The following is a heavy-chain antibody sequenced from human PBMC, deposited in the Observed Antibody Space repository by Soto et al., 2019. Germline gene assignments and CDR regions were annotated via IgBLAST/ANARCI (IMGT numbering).Heavy chain of an antibody. CDR2: IIPILGIP. Sequence: QVQLVQSGAEVKKPGSSVKVSYKASGGTFSSYGVTWVRQAPGHGLEWMGRIIPILGIPNYAQKFQGRVTITADKSTSTAYMDLTSRKSEDTAVYYCAIEGSSGSYWMADPWGQGTQVTVSS. J-gene: IGHJ5*02. D-gene: IGHD1-26*01. V-gene: IGHV1-69*04. CDR1: GGTFSSYG. CDR3: AIEGSSGSYWMADP.